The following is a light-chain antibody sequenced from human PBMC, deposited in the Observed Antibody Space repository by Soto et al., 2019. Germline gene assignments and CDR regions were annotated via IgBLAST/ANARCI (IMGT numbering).Light chain of an antibody. J-gene: IGLJ1*01. CDR1: SSDVGGYNY. Sequence: QSVLTQPASVSGSPGQSITISCTGTSSDVGGYNYVSWYQQHPGKAPKLLIFEVTMRPSGISDGFSGSKSASTASLTISGLQAEDEGDYYCASYAGSRTYVFGSGTKVTVL. V-gene: IGLV2-23*02. CDR3: ASYAGSRTYV. CDR2: EVT.